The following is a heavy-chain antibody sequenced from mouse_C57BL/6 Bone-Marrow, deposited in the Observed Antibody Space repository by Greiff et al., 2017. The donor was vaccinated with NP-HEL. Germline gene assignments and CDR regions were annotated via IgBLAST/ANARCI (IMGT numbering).Heavy chain of an antibody. D-gene: IGHD2-3*01. J-gene: IGHJ2*01. Sequence: EVKLVESGEGLVKPGGSLKLSCAASGFTFSSYAMSWVRQTPEKRLEWVAYISSGGDYIYYADTVKGRFTMSRDNARNTLYLQMSSLKSEDTAMYYCTRDYDGYYLDYFDYWGKGTTLTVSS. CDR2: ISSGGDYI. CDR1: GFTFSSYA. V-gene: IGHV5-9-1*02. CDR3: TRDYDGYYLDYFDY.